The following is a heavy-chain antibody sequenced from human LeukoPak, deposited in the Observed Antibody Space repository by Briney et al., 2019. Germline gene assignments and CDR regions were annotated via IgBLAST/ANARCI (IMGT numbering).Heavy chain of an antibody. CDR1: GGSISSGDYY. J-gene: IGHJ6*03. D-gene: IGHD3-10*02. CDR2: IYYSGST. V-gene: IGHV4-30-4*08. CDR3: ARDYVQAGDMDV. Sequence: PSQTLSLTCTVSGGSISSGDYYWSWIRQPPGKGLEGIGYIYYSGSTYYNPSLKSRVTISVDTSKNQFSLKLSSVTAADTAVYYCARDYVQAGDMDVWGKGTTVTVSS.